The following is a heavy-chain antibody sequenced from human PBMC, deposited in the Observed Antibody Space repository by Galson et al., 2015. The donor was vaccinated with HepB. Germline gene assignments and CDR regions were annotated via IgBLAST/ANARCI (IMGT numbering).Heavy chain of an antibody. Sequence: SLRLSCAASGFSFSSYAMYWVRQAPGKGLEWVAITSYDGSNRYYPDSVKGRFTISRDNSKKTLYLQMNSLRAEDTAVYYCGRGGLRAVAGTKGDSWDQGTLVTVSS. CDR2: TSYDGSNR. D-gene: IGHD6-19*01. CDR3: GRGGLRAVAGTKGDS. V-gene: IGHV3-30-3*01. CDR1: GFSFSSYA. J-gene: IGHJ4*02.